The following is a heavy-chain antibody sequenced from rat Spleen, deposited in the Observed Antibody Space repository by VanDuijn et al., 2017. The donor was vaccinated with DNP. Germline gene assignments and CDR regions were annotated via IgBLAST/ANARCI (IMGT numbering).Heavy chain of an antibody. CDR1: GYSITSSYR. D-gene: IGHD1-5*01. Sequence: EVQLQESGPGLVKPSQSLSLICSVTGYSITSSYRWSWIRKFPGNKLEWMGSINSAGTTKYNPSLKSRISITRDTSKNQLFLQVNSVSTEDTATYYCATWIGGFAYWGQGTLVTVSS. J-gene: IGHJ3*01. V-gene: IGHV3-3*01. CDR3: ATWIGGFAY. CDR2: INSAGTT.